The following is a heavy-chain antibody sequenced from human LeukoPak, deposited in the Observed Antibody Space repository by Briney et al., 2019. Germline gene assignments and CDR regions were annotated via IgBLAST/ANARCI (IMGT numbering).Heavy chain of an antibody. CDR2: IIPIFGTA. Sequence: SVKVSCXASGGTFSSYAISWVRLAPGQGLEWMGGIIPIFGTANYAQKFQGRVTITADESTSTAYMELSSLRSEDTAVYYCARDTYCTGDSCYSYYFDYWGQGTLVTVSS. V-gene: IGHV1-69*01. CDR3: ARDTYCTGDSCYSYYFDY. J-gene: IGHJ4*02. D-gene: IGHD2-15*01. CDR1: GGTFSSYA.